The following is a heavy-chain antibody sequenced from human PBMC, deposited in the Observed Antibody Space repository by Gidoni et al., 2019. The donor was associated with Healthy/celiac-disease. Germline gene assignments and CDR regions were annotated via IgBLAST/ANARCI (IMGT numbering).Heavy chain of an antibody. CDR3: ASTRLYGGQFGYFDY. Sequence: ELPLVQSGAEVKQPGESLQISCKVSGHSFTSYWIGWVRQMPGKGLECMGILYPGDSDTRYSPSFQGQVTISADKSISTAYLQWSSMKASDTAMYYCASTRLYGGQFGYFDYWGQGTLVTVSS. J-gene: IGHJ4*02. CDR2: LYPGDSDT. V-gene: IGHV5-51*01. D-gene: IGHD5-12*01. CDR1: GHSFTSYW.